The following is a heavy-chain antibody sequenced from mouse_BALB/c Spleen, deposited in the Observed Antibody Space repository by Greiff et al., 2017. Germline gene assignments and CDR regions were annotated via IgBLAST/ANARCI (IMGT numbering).Heavy chain of an antibody. D-gene: IGHD2-2*01. CDR1: GYTFTSYV. Sequence: EVKLQESGPELVKPGASVKMSCKASGYTFTSYVMHWVKQKPGQGLEWIGYINPYNDGTKYNEKFKGKATLTSDKSSSTAYMELSSLTSEDSAVYYCARGGYDGVWYFDVWGAGTTVTVSS. CDR2: INPYNDGT. V-gene: IGHV1-14*01. CDR3: ARGGYDGVWYFDV. J-gene: IGHJ1*01.